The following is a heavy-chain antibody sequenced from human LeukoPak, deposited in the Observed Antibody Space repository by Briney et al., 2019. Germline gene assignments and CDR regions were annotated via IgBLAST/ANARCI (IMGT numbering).Heavy chain of an antibody. V-gene: IGHV3-74*01. CDR1: GFTFSTYW. CDR3: ATPAAAGIDY. Sequence: GGSLRLSCAASGFTFSTYWMHWVRQAPGKGLVWVSRFNSDGRSAYYADSVKGRFTISRDNAKNSLYLQMNSLRAEDTAVYYCATPAAAGIDYWGQGTLVTVSS. J-gene: IGHJ4*02. CDR2: FNSDGRSA. D-gene: IGHD6-13*01.